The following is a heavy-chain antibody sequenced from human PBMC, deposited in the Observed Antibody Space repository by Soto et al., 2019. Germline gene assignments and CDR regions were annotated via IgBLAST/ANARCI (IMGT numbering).Heavy chain of an antibody. CDR1: GFTFSSYA. D-gene: IGHD2-21*02. J-gene: IGHJ3*01. V-gene: IGHV3-30-3*01. CDR3: ARAIDCGGDCLGV. Sequence: QVQLVESGGGVVQPGRSLRLSCAASGFTFSSYAMHWVRQAPGKGLEWVAVISYDGSNKYYADSVKGRFTISRDNSKNTLYLQMNSLRAEDTAVYYCARAIDCGGDCLGVWGQGTMVTVSS. CDR2: ISYDGSNK.